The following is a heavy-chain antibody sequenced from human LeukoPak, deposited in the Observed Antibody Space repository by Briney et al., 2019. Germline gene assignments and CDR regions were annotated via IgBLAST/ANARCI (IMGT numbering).Heavy chain of an antibody. CDR3: AKGEGGSSSWYDFYDYGMDV. CDR2: IAKDGTQE. J-gene: IGHJ6*04. Sequence: GGCQTLACAPSGPIFDRHAMHCARQAPGKGRGWVAFIAKDGTQEYSADSVKGRFTISRDNSKNTLYLTMDSLRAEDTAVYYCAKGEGGSSSWYDFYDYGMDVWGKGTTVTVSS. CDR1: GPIFDRHA. V-gene: IGHV3-30*18. D-gene: IGHD6-13*01.